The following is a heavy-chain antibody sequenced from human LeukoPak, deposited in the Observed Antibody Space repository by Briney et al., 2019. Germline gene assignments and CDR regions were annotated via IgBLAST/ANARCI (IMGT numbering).Heavy chain of an antibody. CDR3: ARDPRQWLVGRYFDY. Sequence: GGSLRLSCAASGFTFSSYSMKWVRQAPGKELEWVSYISSSSSTIYYADSVKGRFTISRDNAKNSLYLQMNSLRDEDTAVYYCARDPRQWLVGRYFDYWGQGTLVTVSS. CDR2: ISSSSSTI. D-gene: IGHD6-19*01. J-gene: IGHJ4*02. CDR1: GFTFSSYS. V-gene: IGHV3-48*02.